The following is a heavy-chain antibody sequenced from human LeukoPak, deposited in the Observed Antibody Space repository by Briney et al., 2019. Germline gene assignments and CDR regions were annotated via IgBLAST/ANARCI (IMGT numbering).Heavy chain of an antibody. Sequence: ASVKVSCKASGYTFTSYGISWVRQAPGQGLEWMGWISAYNGNTNYARKFQGRVTMTTDTSTSTAYMELRSLRSDDTAVYYCARGRGSGWSYYYYYMDVWGKGTTVTVSS. V-gene: IGHV1-18*01. CDR3: ARGRGSGWSYYYYYMDV. CDR2: ISAYNGNT. J-gene: IGHJ6*03. D-gene: IGHD6-19*01. CDR1: GYTFTSYG.